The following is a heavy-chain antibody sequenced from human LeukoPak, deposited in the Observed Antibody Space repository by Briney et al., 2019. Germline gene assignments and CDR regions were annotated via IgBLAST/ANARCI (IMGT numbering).Heavy chain of an antibody. CDR1: GGTFSSYA. CDR2: IIPIFGTA. J-gene: IGHJ5*02. CDR3: ARVKDYESSGYYSRWFDP. V-gene: IGHV1-69*01. Sequence: SVKVSCKASGGTFSSYAISWVRQAPGQGLEWMGGIIPIFGTANYAQKFQGRVTITADESTSTAYMELSSLRSEDTAVYYCARVKDYESSGYYSRWFDPWGQGTLVTVSS. D-gene: IGHD3-22*01.